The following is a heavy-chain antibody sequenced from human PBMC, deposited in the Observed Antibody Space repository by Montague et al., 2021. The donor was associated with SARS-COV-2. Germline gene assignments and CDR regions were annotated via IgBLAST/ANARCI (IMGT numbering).Heavy chain of an antibody. CDR1: GGSISRYS. V-gene: IGHV4-59*01. CDR3: AGVGRGSSWYEVAFDI. Sequence: SETLSLTCTVSGGSISRYSWTWIRQPQGKGLEWIGYIYNSGSNNYNSSLTSRVTITVDTSKNQFSLKLSPVAAADTAVYYCAGVGRGSSWYEVAFDIWGQGTMGTVSS. J-gene: IGHJ3*02. CDR2: IYNSGSN. D-gene: IGHD6-13*01.